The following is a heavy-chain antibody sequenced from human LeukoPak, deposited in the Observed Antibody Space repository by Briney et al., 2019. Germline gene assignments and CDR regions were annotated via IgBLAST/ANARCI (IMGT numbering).Heavy chain of an antibody. CDR3: AREATKGYYYYYMDV. V-gene: IGHV4-61*02. J-gene: IGHJ6*03. D-gene: IGHD2-8*01. CDR1: GVSISSGSYY. CDR2: IYTSGST. Sequence: SETLSLTCTVSGVSISSGSYYWSWIRQPAGKGLEWIGRIYTSGSTNYNPSLKSRVTISVDTSKNQFSLKLSSVTAADTAVYYCAREATKGYYYYYMDVWGKGTTVTVSS.